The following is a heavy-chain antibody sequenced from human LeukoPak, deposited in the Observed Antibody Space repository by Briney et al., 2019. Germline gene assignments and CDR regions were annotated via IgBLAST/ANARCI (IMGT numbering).Heavy chain of an antibody. V-gene: IGHV1-18*01. CDR3: ARDSETETGWYYYGMDV. CDR1: GYTFTSYG. Sequence: GASVKVSRKASGYTFTSYGISWVRQAPGQGLEWMGWISAYNGNTNYAQKLQGRVTMTTDTSTSTAYMELRSLRSDDTAVYYCARDSETETGWYYYGMDVWGQGTTVTVSS. D-gene: IGHD1-1*01. CDR2: ISAYNGNT. J-gene: IGHJ6*02.